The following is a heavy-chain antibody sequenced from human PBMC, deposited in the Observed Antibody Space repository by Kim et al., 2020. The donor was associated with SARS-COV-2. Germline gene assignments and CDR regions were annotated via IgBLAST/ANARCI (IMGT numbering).Heavy chain of an antibody. CDR2: IYYSGST. D-gene: IGHD3-3*01. J-gene: IGHJ1*01. V-gene: IGHV4-30-4*01. Sequence: SETLSLTCTVSGGSISSGDYYWSWIRQPPGKGLEWIGYIYYSGSTYYNPSLKSRVTISVDTSKNQFSLKLSSVTAADTAVYYCARARATSITIFGVVIVPNVAHWGQGTLVTVSS. CDR1: GGSISSGDYY. CDR3: ARARATSITIFGVVIVPNVAH.